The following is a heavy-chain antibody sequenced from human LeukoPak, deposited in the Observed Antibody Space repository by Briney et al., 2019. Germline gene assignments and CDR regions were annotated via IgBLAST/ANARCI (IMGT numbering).Heavy chain of an antibody. D-gene: IGHD3-3*01. J-gene: IGHJ4*02. CDR3: AKGHDLEPDY. CDR2: VIGRDGST. CDR1: GFTLSNYS. Sequence: GGSLRLSCAASGFTLSNYSMNWVRQAPGRGLEWVSIVIGRDGSTHYADSVRGRFTISRDSSKNTLFLQMDSLRAEDTALYYCAKGHDLEPDYWGQGALVTVSS. V-gene: IGHV3-23*01.